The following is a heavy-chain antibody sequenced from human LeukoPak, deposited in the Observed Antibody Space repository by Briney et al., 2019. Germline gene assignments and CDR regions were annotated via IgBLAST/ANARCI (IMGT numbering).Heavy chain of an antibody. CDR2: IYYSGST. CDR3: ARHPTGNWFDP. J-gene: IGHJ5*02. CDR1: GGSISSYY. V-gene: IGHV4-59*08. D-gene: IGHD1-14*01. Sequence: PSETLSLTCTVSGGSISSYYWSWIRQPPGKGLEWIGYIYYSGSTNYNPSLKSRVTISVDTSKNQFSLKLSSVTAADTAVYYCARHPTGNWFDPWGQGTLVTVSS.